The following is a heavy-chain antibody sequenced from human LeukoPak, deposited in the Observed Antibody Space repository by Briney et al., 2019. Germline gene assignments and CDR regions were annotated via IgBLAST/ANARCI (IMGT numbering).Heavy chain of an antibody. CDR3: VRDLVDPADY. J-gene: IGHJ4*02. Sequence: GGSLRLSCAASGFPFNNYWMHWVRQAPGKGLVWVSRINKDGSYTNDADSVKGRFTISRDNAKNTVYLQMNSLRAEDTAVFYCVRDLVDPADYWGQGTLVTVSS. CDR2: INKDGSYT. CDR1: GFPFNNYW. V-gene: IGHV3-74*01. D-gene: IGHD2-8*02.